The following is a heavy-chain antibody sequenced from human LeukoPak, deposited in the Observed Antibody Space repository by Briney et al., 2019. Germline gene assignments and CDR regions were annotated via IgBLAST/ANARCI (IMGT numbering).Heavy chain of an antibody. D-gene: IGHD2/OR15-2a*01. CDR1: GFTFSNYP. Sequence: GGSLRLSCAASGFTFSNYPMHWVRQAPGKGLESVSAVSSNGASTYYENSVKDRFIVSRDNSKNTLYLQLGSLRAEDTAVYYCAREISRGFDIWGQGAMVTVSS. J-gene: IGHJ3*02. CDR2: VSSNGAST. CDR3: AREISRGFDI. V-gene: IGHV3-64*01.